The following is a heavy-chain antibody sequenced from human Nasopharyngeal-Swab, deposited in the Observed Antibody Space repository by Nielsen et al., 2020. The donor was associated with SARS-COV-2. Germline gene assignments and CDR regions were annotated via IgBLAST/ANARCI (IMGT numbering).Heavy chain of an antibody. CDR1: GSSFTSYW. J-gene: IGHJ4*02. V-gene: IGHV5-51*01. CDR3: ARSGRFGGKGDFDY. Sequence: GESLKISCQGSGSSFTSYWIGWVRQMPGKGLEWMGIIYPGDSDTRYTSSFQGQVIISADKSNSTAYLQWSSLKASDTAKYYCARSGRFGGKGDFDYWGQGTLVTVSS. D-gene: IGHD3-10*01. CDR2: IYPGDSDT.